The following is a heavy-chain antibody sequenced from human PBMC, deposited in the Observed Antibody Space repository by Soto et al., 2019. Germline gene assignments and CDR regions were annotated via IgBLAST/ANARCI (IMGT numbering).Heavy chain of an antibody. CDR1: GFTFSSYW. J-gene: IGHJ6*02. V-gene: IGHV3-7*03. Sequence: GGSLRLSCAAAGFTFSSYWMSWVRQAPGKGLEWVANIKQDGSEKYYVDSVKGRFTISRDNAKNSLYLQMNSLRAEDTAVYYCARGTSRDYDFWSGYYAPAYYYYYGMDVWGQGTTVTVSS. D-gene: IGHD3-3*01. CDR3: ARGTSRDYDFWSGYYAPAYYYYYGMDV. CDR2: IKQDGSEK.